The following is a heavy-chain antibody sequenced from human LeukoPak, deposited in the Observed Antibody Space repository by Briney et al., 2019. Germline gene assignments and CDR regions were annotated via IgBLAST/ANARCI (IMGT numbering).Heavy chain of an antibody. Sequence: ASVKVSCKASGYTFTSYYMHWVRQAPGHGLEWMGIINPSGGSTSYAQKFQGRVTMTRDMSTSTVYMELSSLRSEDTAVYYCARDLARLFGSSLGYMDVWGKGTTVTVSS. CDR2: INPSGGST. CDR1: GYTFTSYY. V-gene: IGHV1-46*01. D-gene: IGHD6-6*01. J-gene: IGHJ6*03. CDR3: ARDLARLFGSSLGYMDV.